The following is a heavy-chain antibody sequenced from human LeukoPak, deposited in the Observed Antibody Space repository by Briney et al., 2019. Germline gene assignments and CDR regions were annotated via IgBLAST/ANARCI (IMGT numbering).Heavy chain of an antibody. V-gene: IGHV3-21*01. CDR3: ARVFRTGGAFDY. Sequence: GGSLRLSCAASGFTFSSYSMNWVRQAPGKGLEWVSSISSSSSYIYYADSVKGRFTISRDNAKNSLYLQMNSLRAEDTAVYYCARVFRTGGAFDYWGQGTLATVSS. CDR1: GFTFSSYS. J-gene: IGHJ4*02. D-gene: IGHD3-16*01. CDR2: ISSSSSYI.